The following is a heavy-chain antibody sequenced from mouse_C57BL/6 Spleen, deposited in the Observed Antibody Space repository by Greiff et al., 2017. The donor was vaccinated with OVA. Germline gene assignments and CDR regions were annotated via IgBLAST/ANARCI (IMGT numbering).Heavy chain of an antibody. CDR2: IYPGSGNT. CDR3: ARALNWDFDY. J-gene: IGHJ2*01. Sequence: VQLQQSGAELVRPGASVKLSCKASGYTFTDYYINWVKQRPGQGLEWIARIYPGSGNTYYNEKFKGKATLTAEKSSSTAYMQLSSLTSEDSAVYVCARALNWDFDYWGQGTTLTVSS. CDR1: GYTFTDYY. D-gene: IGHD4-1*01. V-gene: IGHV1-76*01.